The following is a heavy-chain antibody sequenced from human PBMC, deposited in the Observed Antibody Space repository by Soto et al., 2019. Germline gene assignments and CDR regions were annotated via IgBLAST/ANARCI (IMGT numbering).Heavy chain of an antibody. CDR1: GFTFSSYG. V-gene: IGHV3-30*18. CDR2: ISYDGSNK. Sequence: GGSLRLSCAASGFTFSSYGMHWVRQAPGKGLEWVAVISYDGSNKYYADSVKGRFTISRDNSKNKLYVQMNSLRAEDTAMYYCAEVTRGFVVGPAAFDYWGQGTQVTVSS. D-gene: IGHD2-2*01. J-gene: IGHJ4*02. CDR3: AEVTRGFVVGPAAFDY.